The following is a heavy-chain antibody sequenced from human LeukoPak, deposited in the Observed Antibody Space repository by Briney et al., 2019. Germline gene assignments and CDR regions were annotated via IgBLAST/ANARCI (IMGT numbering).Heavy chain of an antibody. Sequence: GGSLRLSCAASGFTFSNYGIHWVRQAPGKGLEWVAVISYEGSNIYYADSVKGRFTISRDNSKNTLYLQMNSLRAEDTAVYYCAKGGGTTVTTYFDYWGQGTLVTVSS. CDR2: ISYEGSNI. J-gene: IGHJ4*02. V-gene: IGHV3-30*18. D-gene: IGHD4-17*01. CDR1: GFTFSNYG. CDR3: AKGGGTTVTTYFDY.